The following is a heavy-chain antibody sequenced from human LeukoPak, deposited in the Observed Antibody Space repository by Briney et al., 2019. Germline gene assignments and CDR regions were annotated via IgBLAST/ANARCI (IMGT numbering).Heavy chain of an antibody. Sequence: PGGSLRLSCAASGFTFSSYSMNWVRQAPGKGLEWVSSISSSSSYIYYADSVKGRFTISRDNAKNSLYLQMNSLRAEDTAVDYCARGPNDLSSSAGPYYHYGMDVWGQGTTVTVSS. CDR1: GFTFSSYS. J-gene: IGHJ6*02. CDR3: ARGPNDLSSSAGPYYHYGMDV. CDR2: ISSSSSYI. V-gene: IGHV3-21*01. D-gene: IGHD6-6*01.